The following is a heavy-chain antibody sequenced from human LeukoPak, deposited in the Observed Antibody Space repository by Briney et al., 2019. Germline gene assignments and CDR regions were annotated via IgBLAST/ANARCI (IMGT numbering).Heavy chain of an antibody. D-gene: IGHD3-16*01. CDR1: GYRFTSYW. CDR2: IDPSDSYT. V-gene: IGHV5-10-1*01. J-gene: IGHJ5*02. Sequence: GESLKISCKGSGYRFTSYWISWVRQMLGKGLEWMGKIDPSDSYTSYSPSFQGHVTISADKSISTAYLQWSSLKASDNATYYCARLLTPDWFDPWGQGTLVTVSS. CDR3: ARLLTPDWFDP.